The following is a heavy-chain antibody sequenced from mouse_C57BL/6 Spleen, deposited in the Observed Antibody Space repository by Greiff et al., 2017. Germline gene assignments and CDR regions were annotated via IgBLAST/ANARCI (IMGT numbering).Heavy chain of an antibody. Sequence: VQLQQSGAELVRPGASVTLSCKASGYTFTDYEMHWVKQRPVHGLGWIGAIDPETGGTTYNQKFKGKAILTADKSSSTAYMELRSLTSEDAAVYYCTGYDYDRYAMDYWGQGTSVTVSS. V-gene: IGHV1-15*01. CDR3: TGYDYDRYAMDY. CDR2: IDPETGGT. D-gene: IGHD2-4*01. CDR1: GYTFTDYE. J-gene: IGHJ4*01.